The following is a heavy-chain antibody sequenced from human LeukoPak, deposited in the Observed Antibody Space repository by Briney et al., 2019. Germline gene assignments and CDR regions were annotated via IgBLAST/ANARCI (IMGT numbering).Heavy chain of an antibody. Sequence: SVNVSCKASGGTFSSYAISWVRQAPGQGLEWMGGIIPIFGTANYAQKFQGRVTITADESTSTAYMELSSLRSEDTAVYYCARELFTFYYYYGMDVWGQGTTVTVSS. CDR1: GGTFSSYA. V-gene: IGHV1-69*13. D-gene: IGHD2-21*01. CDR2: IIPIFGTA. J-gene: IGHJ6*02. CDR3: ARELFTFYYYYGMDV.